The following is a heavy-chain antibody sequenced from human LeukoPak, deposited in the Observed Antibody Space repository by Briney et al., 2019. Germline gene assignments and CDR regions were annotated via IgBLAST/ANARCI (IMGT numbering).Heavy chain of an antibody. CDR1: GGSISSGGYS. Sequence: SETLSLTCTVSGGSISSGGYSWSWIRQHPGKGLEWIGYIYYSGSTYYNPSLKSRVTISVDTSKNQFSLKLSSVTAADTAVYYCARVSSSWYWFDPWGQGTLVTVSS. D-gene: IGHD6-13*01. CDR3: ARVSSSWYWFDP. CDR2: IYYSGST. V-gene: IGHV4-31*03. J-gene: IGHJ5*02.